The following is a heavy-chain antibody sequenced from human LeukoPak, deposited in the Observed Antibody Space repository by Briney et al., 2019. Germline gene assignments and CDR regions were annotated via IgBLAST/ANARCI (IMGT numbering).Heavy chain of an antibody. CDR2: IYYSGST. J-gene: IGHJ4*02. CDR1: GGSISSYY. V-gene: IGHV4-59*12. D-gene: IGHD2-15*01. CDR3: ARAGGVVVVAAVDY. Sequence: SETLSLTCTVSGGSISSYYWSWIRQPPGKGLEWIGYIYYSGSTNYNPSLKSRVTISVDTSKNQFSLKLSSVTAADTVVYYCARAGGVVVVAAVDYWGQGTLVTVSS.